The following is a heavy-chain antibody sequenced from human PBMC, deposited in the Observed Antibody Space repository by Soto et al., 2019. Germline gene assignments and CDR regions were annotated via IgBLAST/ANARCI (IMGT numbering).Heavy chain of an antibody. CDR3: TFTPGTLDCWRGYAEY. CDR1: GYTFTSYG. D-gene: IGHD3-3*01. J-gene: IGHJ4*02. V-gene: IGHV1-18*01. Sequence: ASVKVSCKASGYTFTSYGISWVRQAPGQGLEWIGWISAYNGNTNYAQKLQGRVTMTTDTSTSTAYMELRSLRSDDTAVFYCTFTPGTLDCWRGYAEYWCKGTLVTVST. CDR2: ISAYNGNT.